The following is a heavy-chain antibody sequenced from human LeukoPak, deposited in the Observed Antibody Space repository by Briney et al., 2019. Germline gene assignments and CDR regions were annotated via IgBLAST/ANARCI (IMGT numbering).Heavy chain of an antibody. Sequence: GGSLRLSCGASGFTVSSYAQSWVRQAPGKGLEWVSTLSGSGGNTYYADSVKGRFTISRDYSKPTLYLQMNSLRAEDTAVYYCAKHRMVRGLFTDYYFDYWGQGILVTVSS. CDR3: AKHRMVRGLFTDYYFDY. D-gene: IGHD3-10*01. CDR2: LSGSGGNT. V-gene: IGHV3-23*01. J-gene: IGHJ4*02. CDR1: GFTVSSYA.